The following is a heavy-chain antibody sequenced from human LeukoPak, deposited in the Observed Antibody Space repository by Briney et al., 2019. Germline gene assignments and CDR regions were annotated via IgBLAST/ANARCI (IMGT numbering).Heavy chain of an antibody. D-gene: IGHD6-13*01. CDR2: IYTSGST. J-gene: IGHJ6*03. CDR3: AREAIAAAGTWYYYYYMDV. V-gene: IGHV4-61*02. CDR1: GGSISSGSYH. Sequence: PSETLSLTCTVSGGSISSGSYHWSWIRQPAGTGLEWIGRIYTSGSTNYNPSLKSRVTISVDTSKNQFSLKLSSVTAADTAVYYCAREAIAAAGTWYYYYYMDVWGKGTTVTISS.